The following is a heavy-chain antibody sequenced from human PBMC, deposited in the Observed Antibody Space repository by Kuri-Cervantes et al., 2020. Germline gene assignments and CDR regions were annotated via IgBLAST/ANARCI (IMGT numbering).Heavy chain of an antibody. CDR3: ARDHDSSGYDY. CDR2: ISSSSSYI. Sequence: GGSLRLSCAASGFSFSTNGMHWVRQAPGKGLEWVSSISSSSSYIYYADSVKGRFTISRDNAKNSLYLQMNSLRAEDTAVYYCARDHDSSGYDYWGQGTLVTVSS. CDR1: GFSFSTNG. D-gene: IGHD3-22*01. V-gene: IGHV3-21*01. J-gene: IGHJ4*02.